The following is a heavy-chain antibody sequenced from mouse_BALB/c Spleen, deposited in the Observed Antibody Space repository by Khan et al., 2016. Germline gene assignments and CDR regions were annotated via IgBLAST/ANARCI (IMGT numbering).Heavy chain of an antibody. CDR3: AGDYFGSSFFDY. CDR2: INCSGGT. D-gene: IGHD1-1*01. J-gene: IGHJ3*01. CDR1: GYSITSDYA. Sequence: EVQLQESGPGLVKPSQSLSLTCTVTGYSITSDYAWNWIRQFPGDKLEWMAYINCSGGTSYNPSLKSRISITRDTSKNQFFLQLNSVTAEDTATYYCAGDYFGSSFFDYWGQGTLVTVSA. V-gene: IGHV3-2*02.